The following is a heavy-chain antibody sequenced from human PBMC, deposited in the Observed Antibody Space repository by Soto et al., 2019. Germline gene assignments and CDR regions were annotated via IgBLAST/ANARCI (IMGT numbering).Heavy chain of an antibody. J-gene: IGHJ4*02. CDR1: GFTFSSYA. CDR3: AKDIVVVAAAMDSFDY. Sequence: EVQLLESGGGLVQPGGSLRLSCAASGFTFSSYAMSWVRQASGKGLEWVSSVSGSAGSTYYADSVKGRFTISRDNSKNTLYLQMNSLRVEDTAVYFCAKDIVVVAAAMDSFDYWGQGTLVTVSS. D-gene: IGHD2-2*01. V-gene: IGHV3-23*01. CDR2: VSGSAGST.